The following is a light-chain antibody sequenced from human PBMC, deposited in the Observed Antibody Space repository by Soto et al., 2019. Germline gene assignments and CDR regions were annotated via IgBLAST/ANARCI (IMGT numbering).Light chain of an antibody. CDR1: SSDFGYYDY. CDR2: EVT. J-gene: IGLJ1*01. Sequence: QSVLTQPPSASGFPGQSVTISCTGTSSDFGYYDYVSWYQHHPGKAPKLVIYEVTKRPSGVPDRVSASKSGNTASLTVSGLRAEDEADYYCSSYAGSNNFVFGSGTKVTVL. CDR3: SSYAGSNNFV. V-gene: IGLV2-8*01.